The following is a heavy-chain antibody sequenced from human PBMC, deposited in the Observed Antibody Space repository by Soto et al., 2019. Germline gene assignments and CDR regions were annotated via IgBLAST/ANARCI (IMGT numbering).Heavy chain of an antibody. D-gene: IGHD3-22*01. Sequence: GGSLRLSCAASGFTFSSYAMSWVRQAPGKGLEWVSAISGSGGSTYYADSVKGRFTISRDNSKNTLYLQMNSLRAEDTAVYYCAVSPPKRLYLYEYYFDYWGQGTLVTVSS. CDR2: ISGSGGST. J-gene: IGHJ4*02. CDR1: GFTFSSYA. CDR3: AVSPPKRLYLYEYYFDY. V-gene: IGHV3-23*01.